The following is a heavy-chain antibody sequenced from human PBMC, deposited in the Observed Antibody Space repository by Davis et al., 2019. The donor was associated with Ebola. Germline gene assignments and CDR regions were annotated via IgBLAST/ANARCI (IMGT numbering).Heavy chain of an antibody. D-gene: IGHD3-3*01. CDR1: GFTFSSYW. V-gene: IGHV3-7*01. CDR2: IKQDGSEK. CDR3: ARDPFTIFGVGAYDY. J-gene: IGHJ4*02. Sequence: GGSLRLSCAASGFTFSSYWMSWVRQAPGKGLEWVANIKQDGSEKYYVDSVKGRFTISRDNAKNSLYLQMNSLRAEDTAVYYCARDPFTIFGVGAYDYWGQGTLVTVSS.